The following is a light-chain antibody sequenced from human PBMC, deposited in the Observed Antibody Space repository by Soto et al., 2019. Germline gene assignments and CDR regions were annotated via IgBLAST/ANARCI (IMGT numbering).Light chain of an antibody. Sequence: EIVLTQSPATLSLSPGDRATLSCGASQSVTRSLAWYQQKPGQAPRLLISEASNRATGIPARFSGSGSGTDFTLTISSLEPEDFAVYYCQQRANWPLTFGGGTKVEIK. J-gene: IGKJ4*01. V-gene: IGKV3-11*01. CDR3: QQRANWPLT. CDR1: QSVTRS. CDR2: EAS.